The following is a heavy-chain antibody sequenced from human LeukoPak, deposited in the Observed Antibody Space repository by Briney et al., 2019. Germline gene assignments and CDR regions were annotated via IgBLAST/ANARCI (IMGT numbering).Heavy chain of an antibody. V-gene: IGHV6-1*01. CDR2: TYYRSKWSN. Sequence: SQTLSLTCAISGDSVSSNTAVWNWIRQSPSRGLEWLGRTYYRSKWSNNYAVSVKSRIIINPDTSENQFSLQLNSMTPEDTAVYYCARGDQAFDYWGQGALVTVSS. D-gene: IGHD2-2*01. CDR1: GDSVSSNTAV. J-gene: IGHJ4*02. CDR3: ARGDQAFDY.